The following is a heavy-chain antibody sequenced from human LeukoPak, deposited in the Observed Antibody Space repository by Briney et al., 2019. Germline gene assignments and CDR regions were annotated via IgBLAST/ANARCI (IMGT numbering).Heavy chain of an antibody. CDR1: GASISGSGYY. CDR2: IYYTGST. Sequence: SETLSLTCAVSGASISGSGYYLGCIRQPPGNGLEWIGNIYYTGSTYYNASLQSRVTISIDMSKNQFSLRLNSVTAADTAMYYCVKSGGYGLIDYWGQGTLVTVSS. CDR3: VKSGGYGLIDY. J-gene: IGHJ4*02. D-gene: IGHD1-26*01. V-gene: IGHV4-39*01.